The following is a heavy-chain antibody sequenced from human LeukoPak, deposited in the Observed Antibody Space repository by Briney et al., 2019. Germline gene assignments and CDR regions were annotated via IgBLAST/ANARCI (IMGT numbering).Heavy chain of an antibody. V-gene: IGHV4-31*03. J-gene: IGHJ3*02. CDR2: IYYSGST. CDR1: GGSISSGGYF. CDR3: ASSIQNDAFDI. D-gene: IGHD2-2*01. Sequence: SQTLSPTFTFSGGSISSGGYFRSWIRPHPGKGLEWIGYIYYSGSTYYNPSLKSRVTISVDTSKNQFSLKLSSVTAADTAVYYCASSIQNDAFDIWGQGTMVTVSS.